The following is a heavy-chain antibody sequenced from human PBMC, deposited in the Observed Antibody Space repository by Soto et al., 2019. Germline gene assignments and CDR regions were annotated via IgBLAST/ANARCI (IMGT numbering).Heavy chain of an antibody. CDR1: GYTFVTYF. D-gene: IGHD6-6*01. Sequence: QVQLVQSGAEVKKPGASVKVSCKASGYTFVTYFMHWVRQAPGQGLEWMGVINPSRGTTSYAQKFQDRVTMPRDTSARTVYMELSSLRSEDTAIYYCARSYISSSYWFDPWGQGTLVTVSS. CDR2: INPSRGTT. V-gene: IGHV1-46*03. CDR3: ARSYISSSYWFDP. J-gene: IGHJ5*02.